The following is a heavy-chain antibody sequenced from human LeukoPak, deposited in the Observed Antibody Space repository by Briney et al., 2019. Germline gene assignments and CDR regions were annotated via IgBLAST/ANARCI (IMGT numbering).Heavy chain of an antibody. D-gene: IGHD6-13*01. CDR1: GYTFTSYG. CDR2: ISAYNGNT. Sequence: ASVKVSCKASGYTFTSYGISWVRQAPGQGLEWMGWISAYNGNTNYAQKFQGRVTMTTDTSTSTAYMELRSLRSDDTAVYYCARGRRIAAAGVRDWFDPWGQGTLVTVSS. V-gene: IGHV1-18*01. CDR3: ARGRRIAAAGVRDWFDP. J-gene: IGHJ5*02.